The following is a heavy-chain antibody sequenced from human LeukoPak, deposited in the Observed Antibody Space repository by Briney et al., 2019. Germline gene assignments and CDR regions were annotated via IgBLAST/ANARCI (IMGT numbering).Heavy chain of an antibody. D-gene: IGHD2-15*01. CDR2: INQDGSEK. Sequence: AGSLRLSCAASGFSFSRYWMTWVRLAPGKGLQWVANINQDGSEKYYVDSVEGRFIISRDNAENSLYLQMNSLRAEDTAVYYCARARQAPANVYSDYWGQGGLVTVSS. CDR3: ARARQAPANVYSDY. V-gene: IGHV3-7*01. J-gene: IGHJ4*02. CDR1: GFSFSRYW.